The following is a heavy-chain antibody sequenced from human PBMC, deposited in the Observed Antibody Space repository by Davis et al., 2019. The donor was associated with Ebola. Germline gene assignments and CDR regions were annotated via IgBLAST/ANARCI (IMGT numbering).Heavy chain of an antibody. J-gene: IGHJ4*02. CDR2: SRNIDSRYST. CDR3: VTENWYRFES. CDR1: GFTFSAYY. Sequence: PGGSLRLSCAVSGFTFSAYYMDWVRLTPGKGLEWVGLSRNIDSRYSTEYAASVRGRFTISRDDSKKSLYLQMNSLRTEDTAVYYCVTENWYRFESWGQGTLVTVSS. D-gene: IGHD1/OR15-1a*01. V-gene: IGHV3-72*01.